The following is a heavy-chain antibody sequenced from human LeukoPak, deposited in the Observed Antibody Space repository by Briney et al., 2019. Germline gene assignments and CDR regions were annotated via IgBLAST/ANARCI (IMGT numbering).Heavy chain of an antibody. Sequence: ASVTVSCKASGYTFTSYYMHWVRQAPGQGLEWMGIINPSGGSTIYAQKFQGRVTMTRAMSTSTVYMERRSLRSEDTAVYYCAREGAAAGMRLANWFDPCGQGTLVTVSS. CDR1: GYTFTSYY. CDR3: AREGAAAGMRLANWFDP. CDR2: INPSGGST. V-gene: IGHV1-46*01. J-gene: IGHJ5*02. D-gene: IGHD6-13*01.